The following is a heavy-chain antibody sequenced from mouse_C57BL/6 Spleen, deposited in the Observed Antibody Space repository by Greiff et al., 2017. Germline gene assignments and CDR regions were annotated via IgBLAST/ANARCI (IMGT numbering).Heavy chain of an antibody. J-gene: IGHJ4*01. CDR3: ARYCGYYGGAYAMDY. V-gene: IGHV1-22*01. CDR2: INPNNGGT. CDR1: GYTFTDYN. Sequence: VQLQQSGPELVKPGASVKMSCKASGYTFTDYNMHWVKQSPGKSLEWIGYINPNNGGTSYNQKFKGKATFTVNQSASTAYMELLSLKAEASAVYDCARYCGYYGGAYAMDYWGQGTSVTVSS. D-gene: IGHD2-12*01.